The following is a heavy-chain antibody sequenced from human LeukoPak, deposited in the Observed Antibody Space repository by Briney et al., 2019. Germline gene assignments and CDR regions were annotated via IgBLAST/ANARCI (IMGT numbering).Heavy chain of an antibody. CDR2: VTNNGGST. V-gene: IGHV3-23*05. J-gene: IGHJ4*02. Sequence: PGGSLRLSCAASGFTFSSYAMSWVRQAPGKGLEWVSVVTNNGGSTYYADSVKGRFTISRDNSRNTLYLQMNSLRAEDTAVYYCAKDGYYSSTNCVTAYWGQGTQVTVSS. CDR3: AKDGYYSSTNCVTAY. D-gene: IGHD2-2*01. CDR1: GFTFSSYA.